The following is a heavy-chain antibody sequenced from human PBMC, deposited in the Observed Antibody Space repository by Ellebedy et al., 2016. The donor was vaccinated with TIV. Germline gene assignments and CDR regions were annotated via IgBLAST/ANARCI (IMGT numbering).Heavy chain of an antibody. J-gene: IGHJ4*02. CDR2: INPNTGST. D-gene: IGHD1-26*01. CDR3: AREVGGDFDY. CDR1: GYTFTTYY. V-gene: IGHV1-46*01. Sequence: AASVKVSCKASGYTFTTYYMHWVRQAPGHGLEWVGIINPNTGSTTYAQKFQGRVTMTRDTSTSTLYMELSSLISEDTAVYSCAREVGGDFDYWGQGTLVTVSS.